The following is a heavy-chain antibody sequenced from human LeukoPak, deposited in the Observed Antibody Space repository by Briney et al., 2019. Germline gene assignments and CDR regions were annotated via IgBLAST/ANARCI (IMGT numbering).Heavy chain of an antibody. J-gene: IGHJ4*02. D-gene: IGHD6-6*01. CDR1: GGSFSGYY. Sequence: PSETLSLTCAVYGGSFSGYYWSWIRQPPGKGLEWIGEINHSGSTNYSPSLKSRVTISVDTSKNQFSLKLSSVTAADTAVYYCARGSTKQLVGSVFDYWGQGTLVTVSS. CDR3: ARGSTKQLVGSVFDY. V-gene: IGHV4-34*01. CDR2: INHSGST.